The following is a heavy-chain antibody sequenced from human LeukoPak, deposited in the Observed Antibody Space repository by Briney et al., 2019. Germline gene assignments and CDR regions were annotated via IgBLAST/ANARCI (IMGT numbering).Heavy chain of an antibody. CDR1: GFTFSSYE. CDR3: ARDSARHMDV. CDR2: ISSSGSTI. J-gene: IGHJ6*03. Sequence: GGSLRLSCAASGFTFSSYEMNWVRQAPGKGLEWVSYISSSGSTIYYADSVKGRFTISRDNAKNSLYLQMNSLRAEDTAVYYCARDSARHMDVWGKGTTVTVSS. V-gene: IGHV3-48*03.